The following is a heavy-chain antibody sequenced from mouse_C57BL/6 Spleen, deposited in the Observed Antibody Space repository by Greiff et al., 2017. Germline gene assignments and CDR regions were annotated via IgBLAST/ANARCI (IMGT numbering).Heavy chain of an antibody. V-gene: IGHV3-6*01. CDR3: ARVEGYSNYEGFAY. CDR2: ISYDGSN. CDR1: GYSITSGYY. D-gene: IGHD2-5*01. Sequence: ESGPGLVKPSQSLSLTCSVTGYSITSGYYWNWIRQFPGNKLEWMGYISYDGSNNYNPSLKNRISITRDTSKNQFFLKLNSVTTEDTATYYCARVEGYSNYEGFAYWGQGTLVTVSA. J-gene: IGHJ3*01.